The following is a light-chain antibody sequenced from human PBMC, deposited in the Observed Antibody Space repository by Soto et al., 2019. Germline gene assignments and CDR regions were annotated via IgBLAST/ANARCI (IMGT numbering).Light chain of an antibody. CDR1: QSVSSD. J-gene: IGKJ4*01. CDR2: GAS. CDR3: QHYQNWHT. V-gene: IGKV3-15*01. Sequence: ELVMTQSPATLSVSTGERATLSCRASQSVSSDLAWYQQKPGQAPRLLMYGASARAAGIPARFSGSWSGTEFTLTINSLQSEDSAVYYCQHYQNWHTFGGGTKVEIK.